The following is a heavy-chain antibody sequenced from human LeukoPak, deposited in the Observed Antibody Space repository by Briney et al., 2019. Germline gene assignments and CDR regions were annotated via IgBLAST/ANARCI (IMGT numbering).Heavy chain of an antibody. V-gene: IGHV4-4*07. D-gene: IGHD2-21*02. Sequence: SETLPLTCTVSGVSISGYYWSWIRQPAGKGLEWLGRFYASGSTNQNPSLNSRVTMSVDMSKNQFSLKLTSVTAADTAVYYCARDGTYCGSDCYPHDALDIWGQGTMVTVSS. CDR3: ARDGTYCGSDCYPHDALDI. CDR1: GVSISGYY. CDR2: FYASGST. J-gene: IGHJ3*02.